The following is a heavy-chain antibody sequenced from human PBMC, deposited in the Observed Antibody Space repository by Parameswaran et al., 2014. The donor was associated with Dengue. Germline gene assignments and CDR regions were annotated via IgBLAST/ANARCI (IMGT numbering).Heavy chain of an antibody. V-gene: IGHV4-59*12. Sequence: VRQAPGKGLEWIGYIYYSGCTNYNPSLKSRVTISVDTSKNQFSLKLSSVTAADTAAYYCARVYCSSTSCYAFYGMDVWGQGTTVTVSS. CDR3: ARVYCSSTSCYAFYGMDV. CDR2: IYYSGCT. D-gene: IGHD2-2*01. J-gene: IGHJ6*02.